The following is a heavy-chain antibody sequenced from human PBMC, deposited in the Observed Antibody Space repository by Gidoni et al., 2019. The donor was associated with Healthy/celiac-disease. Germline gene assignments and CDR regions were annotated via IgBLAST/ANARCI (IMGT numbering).Heavy chain of an antibody. V-gene: IGHV4-34*01. J-gene: IGHJ3*02. CDR2: INHSGST. D-gene: IGHD3-3*01. CDR3: ARRSIFGVVIIAFDI. Sequence: QVLLQQWGAGLFKPSDTLSLPCAVYGGSSSGYYWSWIRQPPGKGLEWIGEINHSGSTNYNPSLKSRVTISVDTSKNQFSLKLSSVTAADTAVYYCARRSIFGVVIIAFDIWGQGTMVTVSS. CDR1: GGSSSGYY.